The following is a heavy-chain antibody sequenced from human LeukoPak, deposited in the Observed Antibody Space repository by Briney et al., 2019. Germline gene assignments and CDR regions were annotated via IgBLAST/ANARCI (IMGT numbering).Heavy chain of an antibody. CDR3: AREYRAGDLDY. CDR1: GGSISSYY. D-gene: IGHD7-27*01. CDR2: IYYSGST. V-gene: IGHV4-59*01. Sequence: SETLSLTCTVSGGSISSYYWSWIRQPPGKGLEWIGYIYYSGSTNYNPSLKSRVTISVDTSKNQFSLKLSSVTAADTAVYYCAREYRAGDLDYWGQGTLVTVSS. J-gene: IGHJ4*02.